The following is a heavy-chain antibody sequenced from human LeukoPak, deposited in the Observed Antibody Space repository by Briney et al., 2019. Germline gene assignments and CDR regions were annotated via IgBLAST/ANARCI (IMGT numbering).Heavy chain of an antibody. D-gene: IGHD1-14*01. Sequence: PGGSLRLSCAASGFTFTDYAMRWVRRAPGKGLEWVSSISTSGGMIYNADSVKGRFTISRDNSKNALYLQLSSLRAEDTAVYCATQYRAYYFDNWGQGTLVTVSS. CDR3: ATQYRAYYFDN. CDR1: GFTFTDYA. CDR2: ISTSGGMI. J-gene: IGHJ4*02. V-gene: IGHV3-23*01.